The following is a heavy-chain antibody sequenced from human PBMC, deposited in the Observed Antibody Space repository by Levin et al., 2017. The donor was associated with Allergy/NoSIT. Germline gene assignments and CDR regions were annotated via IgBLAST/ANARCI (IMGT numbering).Heavy chain of an antibody. CDR2: IYYSGST. D-gene: IGHD3-16*02. CDR3: ARGLPYDYVWGSYRLKRGYYFDY. Sequence: ASETLSLTCTVSGGSISSYYWSWIRQPPGKGLEWIGYIYYSGSTNYNPSLKSRVTISVDTSKNQFSLKLSSVTAADTAVYYCARGLPYDYVWGSYRLKRGYYFDYWGQGTLVTVSS. J-gene: IGHJ4*02. V-gene: IGHV4-59*01. CDR1: GGSISSYY.